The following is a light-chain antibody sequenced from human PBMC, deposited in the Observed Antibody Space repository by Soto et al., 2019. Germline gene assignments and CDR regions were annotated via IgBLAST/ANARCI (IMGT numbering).Light chain of an antibody. Sequence: QSALTQPPSASGSPGQSVTISCTGTSSDVGGYVYVSWYQQHPGKVPKLVIYEVSKWPSGVPDRFSGSKSGNTASLTISGLQADDEADYYCSSYAGSKSVFGTGTKVTVL. CDR3: SSYAGSKSV. J-gene: IGLJ1*01. CDR1: SSDVGGYVY. CDR2: EVS. V-gene: IGLV2-8*01.